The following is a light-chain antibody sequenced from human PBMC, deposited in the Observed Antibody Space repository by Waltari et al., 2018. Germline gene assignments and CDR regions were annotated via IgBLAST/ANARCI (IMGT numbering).Light chain of an antibody. J-gene: IGLJ3*02. CDR3: QTGGHGTWV. CDR2: VNSDGSH. V-gene: IGLV4-69*01. CDR1: SGHSTNV. Sequence: QLVLTQSPSASASLGASVKLTCTLSSGHSTNVIAWLQKRPEKGPRYLMKVNSDGSHNKGDEIPVRCSGSSSGAERYLTISSLQSEDEADYYCQTGGHGTWVFGGGTKLTVL.